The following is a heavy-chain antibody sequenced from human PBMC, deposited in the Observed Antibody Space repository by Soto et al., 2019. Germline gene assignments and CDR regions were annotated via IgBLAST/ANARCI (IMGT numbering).Heavy chain of an antibody. CDR1: GGSISSGGYY. V-gene: IGHV4-31*03. Sequence: KASETLSLTCTVSGGSISSGGYYWSWIRQHPGKGLEWIGYIYYSGSTYYNPSLKSRVTISVDTSKNQFSLKLSSVTAADTAVYYCARGRFLEWFVWGQGTTVTVSS. D-gene: IGHD3-3*01. CDR3: ARGRFLEWFV. J-gene: IGHJ6*02. CDR2: IYYSGST.